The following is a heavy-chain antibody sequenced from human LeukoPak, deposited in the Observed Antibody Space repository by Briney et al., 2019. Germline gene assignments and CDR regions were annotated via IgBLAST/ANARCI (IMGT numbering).Heavy chain of an antibody. CDR3: ARRPNYCSGGSCYPSWFDP. D-gene: IGHD2-15*01. J-gene: IGHJ5*02. CDR2: IYYSGST. V-gene: IGHV4-39*01. CDR1: GGSISSSSYY. Sequence: SETLSLTCTVSGGSISSSSYYWGWIRQPPGKGLEWIGSIYYSGSTYYNPSLKSRVTISVDTSKNQFSLKLSSVTAADTAVYYCARRPNYCSGGSCYPSWFDPWGQGTLVTVSP.